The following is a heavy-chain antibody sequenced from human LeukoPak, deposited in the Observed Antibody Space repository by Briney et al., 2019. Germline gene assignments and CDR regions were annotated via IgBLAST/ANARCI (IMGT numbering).Heavy chain of an antibody. CDR3: AKIRPLRPFDP. V-gene: IGHV4-59*06. J-gene: IGHJ5*02. Sequence: PSETLSLTCTVSGGSISSYYWSWLRQPPGKGLEWIGYIYYSGSTYYNPSLKSRVTISVDTSKNQFSLKLSSVTAADTAVYYCAKIRPLRPFDPWGQGTLVTVSS. CDR1: GGSISSYY. D-gene: IGHD2-15*01. CDR2: IYYSGST.